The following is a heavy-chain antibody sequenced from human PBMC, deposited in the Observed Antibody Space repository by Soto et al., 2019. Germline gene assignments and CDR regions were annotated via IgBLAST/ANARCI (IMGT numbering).Heavy chain of an antibody. D-gene: IGHD6-13*01. CDR3: ANPARAAAVSSFDY. CDR1: GGSFSGYY. Sequence: PSETLSLTCAVYGGSFSGYYWSWIRQPPGKGLEWIGEINHSGSTNYNPSLKSRVTISVDTSKNQFSLKLSSVTAADTAVYYCANPARAAAVSSFDYWGQGTLVTVSS. J-gene: IGHJ4*02. CDR2: INHSGST. V-gene: IGHV4-34*01.